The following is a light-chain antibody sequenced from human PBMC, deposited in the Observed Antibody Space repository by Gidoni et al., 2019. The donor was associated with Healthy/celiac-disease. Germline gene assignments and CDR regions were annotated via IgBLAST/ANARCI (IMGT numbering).Light chain of an antibody. CDR3: QQLGS. J-gene: IGKJ4*01. CDR2: DES. CDR1: KSVRSY. V-gene: IGKV3-11*01. Sequence: ETEFTPSPATLFLSPGERATLSCRASKSVRSYLAWYQQKPGQAPRLLIYDESNVATGIPARFSGSGSGPDFTLTISSLEPKDFAVYCCQQLGSFGGGTKVEIK.